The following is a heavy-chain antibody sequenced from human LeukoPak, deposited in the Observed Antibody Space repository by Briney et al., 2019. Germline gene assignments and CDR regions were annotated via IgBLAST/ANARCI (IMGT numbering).Heavy chain of an antibody. V-gene: IGHV3-23*01. D-gene: IGHD3-22*01. Sequence: GGSLRLSCAASGFTFSSYAMSWVRQAPGKGLEWGSAISGSGGSTYYADSVKGRFTISRDNSKNTLYLQMNSLRAEGTAVYYCAKSMITPGYFDYWGQGTLVTVSS. CDR2: ISGSGGST. CDR3: AKSMITPGYFDY. J-gene: IGHJ4*02. CDR1: GFTFSSYA.